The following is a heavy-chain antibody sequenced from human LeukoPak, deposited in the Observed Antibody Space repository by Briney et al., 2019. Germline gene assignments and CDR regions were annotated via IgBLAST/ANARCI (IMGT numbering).Heavy chain of an antibody. CDR1: GASISSGGYY. V-gene: IGHV4-31*03. Sequence: SETLSLTGTGSGASISSGGYYWNWVRQHPVKGLEWIGYIYHSGSAYYNPSLKSRVTISVDRSKNQFSLKLSSVTAADTAVYYCARPKGPYYGSGGGAFDIWGQGTMVTVSS. CDR2: IYHSGSA. CDR3: ARPKGPYYGSGGGAFDI. D-gene: IGHD3-10*01. J-gene: IGHJ3*02.